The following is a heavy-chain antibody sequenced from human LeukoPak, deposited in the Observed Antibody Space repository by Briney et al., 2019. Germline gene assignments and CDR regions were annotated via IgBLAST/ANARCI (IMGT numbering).Heavy chain of an antibody. CDR1: GFTFSSFG. CDR2: IWYDGSNK. J-gene: IGHJ6*02. D-gene: IGHD2-15*01. CDR3: PRDGDITPTDV. V-gene: IGHV3-33*01. Sequence: PGGSLRLSFAASGFTFSSFGMHWVRQAPGKGLEWVAVIWYDGSNKYYADSVKGRFTISRDNSKNTLYLQMNSLRAEDTAVYYCPRDGDITPTDVCGQGTTVTVSS.